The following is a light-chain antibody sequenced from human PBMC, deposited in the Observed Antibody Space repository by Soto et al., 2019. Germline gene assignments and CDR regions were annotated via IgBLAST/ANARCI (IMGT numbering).Light chain of an antibody. Sequence: DIQMTQSPSTLSASVGDRVTITCRASQTIRSLLAWYQQKPGKAPKALIYDASRLGSGVPSRFSGSGSGTEFTLTISSLQPDDFATYYRQQYQTYATFGQGTRLEIK. V-gene: IGKV1-5*01. CDR2: DAS. J-gene: IGKJ5*01. CDR3: QQYQTYAT. CDR1: QTIRSL.